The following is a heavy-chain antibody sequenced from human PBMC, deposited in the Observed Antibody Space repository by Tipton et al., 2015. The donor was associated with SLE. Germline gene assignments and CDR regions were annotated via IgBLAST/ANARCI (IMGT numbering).Heavy chain of an antibody. CDR1: GESISRYY. CDR2: MHTSGST. V-gene: IGHV4-4*07. J-gene: IGHJ4*02. D-gene: IGHD5-12*01. CDR3: ARAFQGYDCPHDS. Sequence: TLSLTCTVSGESISRYYWSWIRQSAGKGLEWIGRMHTSGSTNDNPSLKSRVTMSVDTSKNQFSLKVSSVTTADTAVYYCARAFQGYDCPHDSWGQGTLVTVSS.